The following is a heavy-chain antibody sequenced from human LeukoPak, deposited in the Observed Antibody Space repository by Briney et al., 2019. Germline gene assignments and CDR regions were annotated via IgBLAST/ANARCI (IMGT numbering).Heavy chain of an antibody. Sequence: GGSLRLSCAASGFTFNTYEMNWVRQAPGKGLEWVSYISSSASTMHYADSVKGRFTISRDNVKNSLYLQMNSLRAEDTAVYYCARHNGWYDHWGQGTLSPSP. J-gene: IGHJ5*02. CDR2: ISSSASTM. CDR3: ARHNGWYDH. V-gene: IGHV3-48*03. CDR1: GFTFNTYE. D-gene: IGHD2-8*01.